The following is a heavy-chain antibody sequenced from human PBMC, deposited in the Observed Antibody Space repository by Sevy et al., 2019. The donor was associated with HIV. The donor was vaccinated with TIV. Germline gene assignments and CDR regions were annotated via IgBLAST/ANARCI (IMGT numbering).Heavy chain of an antibody. Sequence: GGSLRLSCAASGFTFSDHYVDWVRQAPGKGLEWVGRTRNRPNSYTTEYAASVKGRFTISRDDSRNSVYLQMNSLKTQDWAVYYCVRGPNCGVGGCQQISPYCLDVWGKGATVTVSS. V-gene: IGHV3-72*01. CDR1: GFTFSDHY. CDR2: TRNRPNSYTT. D-gene: IGHD2-15*01. CDR3: VRGPNCGVGGCQQISPYCLDV. J-gene: IGHJ6*03.